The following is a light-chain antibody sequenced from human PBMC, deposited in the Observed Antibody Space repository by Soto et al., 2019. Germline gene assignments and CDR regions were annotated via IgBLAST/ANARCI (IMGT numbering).Light chain of an antibody. Sequence: DIQMTQSPSTVSASVGDRVTITCRASQSISSWLAWYQQKPGKAPKLLIYKASSLESGVPSTFSGSGSGTEFPLTISSLQPDDFATYYCLQYNSYSTWTFGQGTKVEV. CDR3: LQYNSYSTWT. J-gene: IGKJ1*01. V-gene: IGKV1-5*03. CDR2: KAS. CDR1: QSISSW.